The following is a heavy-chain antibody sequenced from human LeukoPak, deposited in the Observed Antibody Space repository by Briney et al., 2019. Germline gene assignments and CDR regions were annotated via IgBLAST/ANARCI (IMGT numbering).Heavy chain of an antibody. D-gene: IGHD6-13*01. V-gene: IGHV1-8*01. CDR3: ARGRGIAAAGDFDY. CDR1: GYTFTSYD. CDR2: MNPNSGNT. J-gene: IGHJ4*02. Sequence: ASVKVSCKASGYTFTSYDINWVRQATGQGREWMGWMNPNSGNTGYAQKFQGRVTMTRNTSISTAYMELSSLRSEDTAVYYCARGRGIAAAGDFDYWGQGTLVTVSS.